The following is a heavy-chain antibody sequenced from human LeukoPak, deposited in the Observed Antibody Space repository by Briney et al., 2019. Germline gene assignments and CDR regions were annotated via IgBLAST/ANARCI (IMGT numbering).Heavy chain of an antibody. D-gene: IGHD2-2*01. J-gene: IGHJ4*02. Sequence: SETLSLTCTVSGGSISSGGYYWSWIRQHPGKGLEWIGYIYYSGSTYYNPSLKSRVTISVDTSKNQFSLKLSSVTAPDTAVYYCARVRFYSVPAAVSYYFDYWGQGTLVTVSS. V-gene: IGHV4-31*03. CDR1: GGSISSGGYY. CDR3: ARVRFYSVPAAVSYYFDY. CDR2: IYYSGST.